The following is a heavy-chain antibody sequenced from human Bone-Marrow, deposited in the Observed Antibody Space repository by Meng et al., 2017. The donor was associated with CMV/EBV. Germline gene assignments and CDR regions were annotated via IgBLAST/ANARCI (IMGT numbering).Heavy chain of an antibody. CDR2: ISAYNSNT. CDR1: GYTLTSNS. V-gene: IGHV1-18*01. Sequence: SGYTLTSNSINWVRQAPGEGREGMGWISAYNSNTNYAQKLEGRVTMTTDTSTNTAYMELRSLRSDDTAVYYCERQPVPAAIRNYFDYWGQGTLVTVSS. D-gene: IGHD2-2*02. CDR3: ERQPVPAAIRNYFDY. J-gene: IGHJ4*02.